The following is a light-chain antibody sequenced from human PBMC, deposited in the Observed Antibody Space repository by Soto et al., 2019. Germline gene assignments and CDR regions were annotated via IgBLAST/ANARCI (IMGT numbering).Light chain of an antibody. J-gene: IGKJ2*01. CDR1: QSISKY. V-gene: IGKV1-39*01. CDR2: AAS. Sequence: DIQVTQSPSSLSASVGDRVTITCRASQSISKYVNWFQQNPGKAPKLLIYAASSLQSGVTSRFSGSGSGTDFTLTISSLQPEDFETYYCQQSYRTPDTFCQGTKVDI. CDR3: QQSYRTPDT.